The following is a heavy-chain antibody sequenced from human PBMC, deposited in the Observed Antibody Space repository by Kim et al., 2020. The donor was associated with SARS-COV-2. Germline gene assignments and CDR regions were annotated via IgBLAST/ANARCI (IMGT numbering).Heavy chain of an antibody. Sequence: GGSLRLSCAASGFTFSSYSMNWVRQAPGKGLEWVSSISSSSSYIYYADSVKGRFTISRDNAKNSLYLQMNSLRAEDTAVYYCARDLLYYYDSSGYYVYWGQGTLVTVSS. D-gene: IGHD3-22*01. CDR1: GFTFSSYS. CDR3: ARDLLYYYDSSGYYVY. V-gene: IGHV3-21*01. CDR2: ISSSSSYI. J-gene: IGHJ4*02.